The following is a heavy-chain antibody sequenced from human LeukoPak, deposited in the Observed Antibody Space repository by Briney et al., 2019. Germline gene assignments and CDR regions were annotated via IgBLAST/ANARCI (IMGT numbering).Heavy chain of an antibody. V-gene: IGHV6-1*01. D-gene: IGHD1-26*01. CDR2: TYYRSKWYN. J-gene: IGHJ3*02. Sequence: SQTLSLTCAISGDSVSSNSAARNWIRQSPSTRLEWLGRTYYRSKWYNDYAVSVKSRITINPDTTKSQSSLQLNSVTPEDTAVYYCAREIVGATHYDAFDIWGQGTMVTVSS. CDR1: GDSVSSNSAA. CDR3: AREIVGATHYDAFDI.